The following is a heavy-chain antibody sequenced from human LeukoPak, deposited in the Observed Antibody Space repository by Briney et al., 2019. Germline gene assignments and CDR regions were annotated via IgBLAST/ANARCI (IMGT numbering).Heavy chain of an antibody. CDR2: ISSSSSYI. CDR1: GFTFSSYS. V-gene: IGHV3-21*01. Sequence: GGSLRLSCAASGFTFSSYSMNWVRQAPGKGLEWVSSISSSSSYIYYADSVKGRFTISRDNAKNSLYLQMNSLRAEDTAVYYCARNPFSSIAALWSYWGQGTLVTVSS. CDR3: ARNPFSSIAALWSY. D-gene: IGHD6-6*01. J-gene: IGHJ4*02.